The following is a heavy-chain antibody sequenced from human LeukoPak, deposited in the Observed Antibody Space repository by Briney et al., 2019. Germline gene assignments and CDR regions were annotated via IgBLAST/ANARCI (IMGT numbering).Heavy chain of an antibody. J-gene: IGHJ5*02. CDR1: GDTFIGFY. D-gene: IGHD6-13*01. V-gene: IGHV1-2*02. CDR2: INPNSGGT. Sequence: ASVRVSCKASGDTFIGFYIHWVRQAPGQGLEWMGWINPNSGGTNYAQKFQGRVTMTRDTSISTAYMELSRLRSDDTAVYYCARDRSGIAAAAIPLNWFDPWGQGTLVTVSS. CDR3: ARDRSGIAAAAIPLNWFDP.